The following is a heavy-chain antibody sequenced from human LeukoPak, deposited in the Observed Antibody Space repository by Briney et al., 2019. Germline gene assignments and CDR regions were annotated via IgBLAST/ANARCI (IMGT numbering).Heavy chain of an antibody. CDR2: IYPGVSAT. CDR1: GYSFPSYW. Sequence: ESLKISCKGSGYSFPSYWIGWVRQMPGKGLGWLGIIYPGVSATRYSPSFQGQVTISAHKSITTASLHWSSLKASDTATYYCPRLYKTLTRSIWGRFDPRGQGTLVIVYS. J-gene: IGHJ5*02. V-gene: IGHV5-51*01. D-gene: IGHD3-16*01. CDR3: PRLYKTLTRSIWGRFDP.